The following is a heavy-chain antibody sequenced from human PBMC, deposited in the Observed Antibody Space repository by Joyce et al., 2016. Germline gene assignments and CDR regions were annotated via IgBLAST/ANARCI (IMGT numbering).Heavy chain of an antibody. Sequence: QVPLLESGGGVAQPGRSLRLSCAASEFAFSSHTMLWVRQAPGKGLEWVAVMSYDGSHPYYADSVRGRFTISRDNSQNTLYLQMNSLRVEDTAVYYCTRSSRTGYTAGWPDFDYWGQGTLVTVSS. V-gene: IGHV3-30*03. CDR3: TRSSRTGYTAGWPDFDY. CDR2: MSYDGSHP. D-gene: IGHD2-2*02. J-gene: IGHJ4*02. CDR1: EFAFSSHT.